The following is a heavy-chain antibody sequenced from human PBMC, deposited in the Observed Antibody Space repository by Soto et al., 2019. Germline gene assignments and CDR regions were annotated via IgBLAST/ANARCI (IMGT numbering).Heavy chain of an antibody. CDR3: ARGYDDSSGYYP. CDR1: GGSISSDY. CDR2: MYYSGST. D-gene: IGHD3-22*01. V-gene: IGHV4-59*01. J-gene: IGHJ5*02. Sequence: QVQLQESGPGLVKPSETLSLTCTVSGGSISSDYWSWIRQPPGKGLEWIGHMYYSGSTKYNPSLKSRVTISIDTSRNHFSLKLTSVTAADTALYYCARGYDDSSGYYPWGQGTLVTVSS.